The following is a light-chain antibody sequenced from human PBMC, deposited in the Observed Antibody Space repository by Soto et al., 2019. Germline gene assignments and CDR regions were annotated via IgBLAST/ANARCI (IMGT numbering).Light chain of an antibody. V-gene: IGKV3-11*01. Sequence: LGGGGIIKKNASQSVSSYLAWYQQKPGQAPRLLIYDASNRATGIPARFSGSGSVTFFPLTICSLDPESLHSYYSALPINEPPSSAQGT. J-gene: IGKJ5*01. CDR2: DAS. CDR3: ALPINEPPS. CDR1: QSVSSY.